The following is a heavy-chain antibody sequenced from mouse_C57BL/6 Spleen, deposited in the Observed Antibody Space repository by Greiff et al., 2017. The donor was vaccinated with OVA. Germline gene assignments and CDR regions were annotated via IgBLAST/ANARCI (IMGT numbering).Heavy chain of an antibody. CDR3: ARQGPLNYGSSYGYFDV. J-gene: IGHJ1*03. CDR1: GFTFSDYG. V-gene: IGHV5-15*01. CDR2: ISNLAYSI. D-gene: IGHD1-1*01. Sequence: DVKLVESGGGLVQPGGSLKLSCAASGFTFSDYGMAWVRQAPRKGPEWVAFISNLAYSIYYADTVTGRFTISRENAKNTLYLEMSSLRSEDTAMYYCARQGPLNYGSSYGYFDVWGTGTTVTVSS.